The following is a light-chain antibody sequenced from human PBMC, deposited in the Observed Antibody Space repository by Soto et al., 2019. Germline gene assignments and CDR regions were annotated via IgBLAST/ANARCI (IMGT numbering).Light chain of an antibody. J-gene: IGKJ2*01. CDR3: QQYNSYPYMYT. CDR1: QSISSW. V-gene: IGKV1-5*01. CDR2: DAS. Sequence: DIQMTQSPSTLSASVGDRVTITCRASQSISSWLAWYQQKPGKAPKLLIYDASSLESGVPSRFSGSGSGTAFTLTISSLQPDEFATYYCQQYNSYPYMYTFGQGTKLEIK.